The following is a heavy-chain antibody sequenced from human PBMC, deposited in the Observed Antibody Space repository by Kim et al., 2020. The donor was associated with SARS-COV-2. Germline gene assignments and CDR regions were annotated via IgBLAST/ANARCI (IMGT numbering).Heavy chain of an antibody. D-gene: IGHD1-26*01. Sequence: ASVKVSCKASGYTFTSYAMHWVRQAPGQRLEWMGWINAGNGSTKYSQKFQGRVTITRDTSASTAYMELSSLRSEDTAVYYCARARFRIVGATSAFDIWGQ. CDR1: GYTFTSYA. J-gene: IGHJ3*02. CDR2: INAGNGST. V-gene: IGHV1-3*01. CDR3: ARARFRIVGATSAFDI.